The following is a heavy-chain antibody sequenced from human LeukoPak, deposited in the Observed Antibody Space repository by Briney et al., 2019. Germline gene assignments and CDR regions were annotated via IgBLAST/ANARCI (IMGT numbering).Heavy chain of an antibody. D-gene: IGHD3-3*01. CDR1: GFTFSSYW. Sequence: GGSPRLSCAASGFTFSSYWMSWVRQAPGKGLEWVANIKQDGSEKYYVDSVKGRFTISRDNTKNSLYLQMNSLRAEDTAVYYCARVRFFGVSLGWFDPWGQGTLVTVSS. V-gene: IGHV3-7*01. J-gene: IGHJ5*02. CDR2: IKQDGSEK. CDR3: ARVRFFGVSLGWFDP.